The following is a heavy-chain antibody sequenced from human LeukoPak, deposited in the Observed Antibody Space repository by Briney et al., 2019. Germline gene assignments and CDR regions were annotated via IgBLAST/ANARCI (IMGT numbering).Heavy chain of an antibody. CDR3: AASAVVARYY. D-gene: IGHD4-23*01. V-gene: IGHV3-11*01. J-gene: IGHJ4*02. Sequence: GGSLRLSCTASGFRFSDYYMGWIRQAPGKGLEWVSYITDSGKTTYYADSVKGRFTISRDNAENSLFLQMSDLRAEDTAIYYCAASAVVARYYCGQGTLVTVSS. CDR1: GFRFSDYY. CDR2: ITDSGKTT.